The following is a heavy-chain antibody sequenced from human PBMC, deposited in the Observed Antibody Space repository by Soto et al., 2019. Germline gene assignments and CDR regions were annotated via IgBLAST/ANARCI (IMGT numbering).Heavy chain of an antibody. CDR1: EFTFSSYG. D-gene: IGHD2-15*01. CDR3: ARDPGDIGGMDV. CDR2: IWYDGSNK. Sequence: QVQLVESGGGVVQPGRSLRLSCAASEFTFSSYGMHWVRQAPGKGLEWVAVIWYDGSNKYYADSVKGRFTISRDNSKNTLYLQMNSLRAEDTAVYYCARDPGDIGGMDVWGQGTTVTVSS. J-gene: IGHJ6*02. V-gene: IGHV3-33*01.